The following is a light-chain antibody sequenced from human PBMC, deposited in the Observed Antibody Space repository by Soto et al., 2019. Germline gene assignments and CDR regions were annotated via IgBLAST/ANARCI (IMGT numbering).Light chain of an antibody. J-gene: IGKJ1*01. CDR2: GAY. CDR1: QSVGTN. Sequence: EIVMTQSPATLSMSPGERATLSCRASQSVGTNFAWFQQKPGQAPRPLIHGAYTLASGIPFRLSASGSGTDFTITISSLQSEDFAIYYCQQYITRTWTFGQGNKVEIK. CDR3: QQYITRTWT. V-gene: IGKV3-15*01.